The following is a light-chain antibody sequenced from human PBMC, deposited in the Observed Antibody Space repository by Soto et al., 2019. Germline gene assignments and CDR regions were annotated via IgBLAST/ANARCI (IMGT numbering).Light chain of an antibody. CDR2: DAS. J-gene: IGKJ3*01. V-gene: IGKV1-33*01. CDR3: QKCEYLPI. Sequence: DIQMTKSPSSLSASVGDRVTITCQASHDITSYLNWYQHKPGKAPKLLIYDASILEAGVPSRFSGSGSGTDFTFTISRLQPEDVSTYYCQKCEYLPIFGPGTTVDFK. CDR1: HDITSY.